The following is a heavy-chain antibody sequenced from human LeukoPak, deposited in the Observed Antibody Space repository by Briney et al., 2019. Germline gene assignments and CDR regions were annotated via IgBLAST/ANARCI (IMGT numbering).Heavy chain of an antibody. CDR3: ARVDGKQQSSGMDV. CDR2: INPSGGST. V-gene: IGHV1-46*01. D-gene: IGHD6-13*01. Sequence: GASVKVSCKASGGTFSSYAISWVRQAPGQGLEWMGIINPSGGSTSYAQKFQGRVTMTRDTSTSTVYMELSSLRSEDTAVYYCARVDGKQQSSGMDVWGQGTAVTVSS. J-gene: IGHJ6*02. CDR1: GGTFSSYA.